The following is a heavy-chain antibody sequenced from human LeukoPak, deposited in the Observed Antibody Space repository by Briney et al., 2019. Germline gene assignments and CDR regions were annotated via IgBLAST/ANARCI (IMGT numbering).Heavy chain of an antibody. Sequence: SETLSLTCSVSGYSIGSGYYWGWIRQPPGKGLEWIGRIYHSGSTYYNPSLKSRVTISLDTSKNQFSLKVRSVTAADTAVYFCARVRAVAGTPFDYWGQGTLVTVSS. J-gene: IGHJ4*02. CDR3: ARVRAVAGTPFDY. D-gene: IGHD6-19*01. CDR2: IYHSGST. CDR1: GYSIGSGYY. V-gene: IGHV4-38-2*02.